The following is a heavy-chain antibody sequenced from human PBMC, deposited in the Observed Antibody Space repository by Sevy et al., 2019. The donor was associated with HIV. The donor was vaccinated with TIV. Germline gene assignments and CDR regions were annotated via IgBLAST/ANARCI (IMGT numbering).Heavy chain of an antibody. Sequence: SDTLSLTCAVYGGSFSGYYWSWIRQPPGKGLEWIGEINHSGSTNYNPSLKSRVTISVDTSKNQFSLKLSSVTAADTAVYYCARGGQRGYCSSTSCYEGAFDIWGQGTMVTVSS. CDR2: INHSGST. J-gene: IGHJ3*02. V-gene: IGHV4-34*01. CDR3: ARGGQRGYCSSTSCYEGAFDI. D-gene: IGHD2-2*01. CDR1: GGSFSGYY.